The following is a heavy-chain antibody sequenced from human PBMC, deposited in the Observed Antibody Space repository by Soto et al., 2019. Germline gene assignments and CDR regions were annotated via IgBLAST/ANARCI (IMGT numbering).Heavy chain of an antibody. CDR3: AREEGLRFLEWLSPLGMDV. J-gene: IGHJ6*02. CDR2: IWYDGSNK. CDR1: GFTFSSYG. V-gene: IGHV3-33*01. Sequence: GGSLRLSCAASGFTFSSYGMHWVRQAPGKGQEWVAVIWYDGSNKYYADSVKGRFTISRDNSKNTLYLQMNSLRAEDTAVYYCAREEGLRFLEWLSPLGMDVWGQGTTVTVSS. D-gene: IGHD3-3*01.